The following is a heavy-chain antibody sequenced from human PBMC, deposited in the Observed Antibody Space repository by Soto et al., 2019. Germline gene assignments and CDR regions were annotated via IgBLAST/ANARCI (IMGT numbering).Heavy chain of an antibody. J-gene: IGHJ5*02. D-gene: IGHD2-21*01. Sequence: QLRLQESGPGLVEPSQTLSLICSVSDDSMRRGGYYWTWIRQLPGKGLQWIGFIHYSGATLYSPSLKSRVSISMQMSNNQVALRLGSVTAADTGIYYGLRGKDKDDSIFWHHWGQGTPVTVAS. CDR3: LRGKDKDDSIFWHH. CDR2: IHYSGAT. V-gene: IGHV4-31*03. CDR1: DDSMRRGGYY.